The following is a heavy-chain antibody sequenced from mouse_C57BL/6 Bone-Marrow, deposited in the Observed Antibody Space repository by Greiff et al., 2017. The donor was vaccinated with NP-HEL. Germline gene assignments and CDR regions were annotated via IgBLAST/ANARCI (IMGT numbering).Heavy chain of an antibody. CDR1: GYTFTSYW. D-gene: IGHD1-1*01. CDR2: IYPGSGST. CDR3: AREEVIYYFYFDY. V-gene: IGHV1-55*01. Sequence: QVQLKESGAELVKPGASVKMSCKASGYTFTSYWITWVKQRPGQGLEWIGDIYPGSGSTNYNEKFKSKATLTVDTSSSTAYMQLSSLTSEDSAVYYCAREEVIYYFYFDYWGQGTTLTVSS. J-gene: IGHJ2*01.